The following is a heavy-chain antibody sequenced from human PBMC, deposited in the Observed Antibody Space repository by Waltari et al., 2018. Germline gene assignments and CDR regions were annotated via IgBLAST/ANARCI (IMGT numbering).Heavy chain of an antibody. D-gene: IGHD5-18*01. CDR3: ARLLXIPDTQLGYFEX. V-gene: IGHV3-21*01. J-gene: IGHJ4*02. CDR1: GFTLRMFT. Sequence: EVXLVESGXGLVKPGGSXRLSCAASGFTLRMFTMNWVRQAPGXGLXWVSSXSGSSXYIYYXDSVKGRFTIXRDNAQNSLYLQMNSLRXEDTAVYYXARLLXIPDTQLGYFEXWGQGTLVTVSS. CDR2: XSGSSXYI.